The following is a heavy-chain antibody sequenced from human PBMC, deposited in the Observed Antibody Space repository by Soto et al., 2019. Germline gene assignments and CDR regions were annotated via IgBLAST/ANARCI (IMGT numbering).Heavy chain of an antibody. V-gene: IGHV4-59*01. CDR1: GGNISGYG. CDR2: IYYSGST. CDR3: ARSGGQYGGSVSFDY. J-gene: IGHJ4*02. D-gene: IGHD5-12*01. Sequence: SETLCLTCTVAGGNISGYGCRWIRKPKGKGLEWIGYIYYSGSTNYNPSLKSRVTISVDTSKNQFSLKLSSVTAADTAVYYCARSGGQYGGSVSFDYWGQGTLVTVSS.